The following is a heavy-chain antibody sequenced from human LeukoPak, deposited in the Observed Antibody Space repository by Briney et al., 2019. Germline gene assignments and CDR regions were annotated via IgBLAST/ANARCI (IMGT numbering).Heavy chain of an antibody. D-gene: IGHD2-2*01. J-gene: IGHJ6*02. CDR3: ARGDCSSTSCDDFYYYYGMDV. CDR1: GGSFSGYY. V-gene: IGHV4-34*01. Sequence: SETLSLTCAVYGGSFSGYYWSWIRQPPGKGLEWIGEINRSGSTNYNPSLKSRVTISVDTSKNQFSLKLSSVTAADTAVYYCARGDCSSTSCDDFYYYYGMDVWGQGTTVTVSS. CDR2: INRSGST.